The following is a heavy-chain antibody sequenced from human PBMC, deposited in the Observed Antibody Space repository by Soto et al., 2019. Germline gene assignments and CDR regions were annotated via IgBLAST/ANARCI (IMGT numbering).Heavy chain of an antibody. CDR2: ISSSSSTI. V-gene: IGHV3-48*02. J-gene: IGHJ5*02. CDR3: ERERAVGIAVALNWFEP. CDR1: GFTFSSYS. Sequence: EVQLVESGGGLVQPGGSLRLSCAASGFTFSSYSMNWVRQAPGKGLEWVSYISSSSSTIYYADSVKGRFTISRDNAKNSLYLQMNSLRDEDTAVYYCERERAVGIAVALNWFEPWGQGTLVTVSS. D-gene: IGHD6-19*01.